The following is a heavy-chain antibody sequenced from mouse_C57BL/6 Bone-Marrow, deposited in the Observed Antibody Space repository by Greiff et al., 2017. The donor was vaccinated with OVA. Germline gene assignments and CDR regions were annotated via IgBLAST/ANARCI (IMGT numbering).Heavy chain of an antibody. CDR1: GYAFSSSW. CDR3: ARSITTAPLDY. CDR2: IYPGDGDT. V-gene: IGHV1-82*01. Sequence: QVQLQQSGPELVKPGASVKISCKASGYAFSSSWMNWVKQRPGKGLEWIGRIYPGDGDTNYNGKFKGKATLTADTASSTAYMQLSSLTSEDSAVNVCARSITTAPLDYWGQGTSVTVSS. D-gene: IGHD1-2*01. J-gene: IGHJ4*01.